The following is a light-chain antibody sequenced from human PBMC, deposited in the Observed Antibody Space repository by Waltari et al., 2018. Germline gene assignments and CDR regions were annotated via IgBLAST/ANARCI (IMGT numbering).Light chain of an antibody. V-gene: IGLV1-47*01. CDR2: RNN. CDR1: RSHIGRTY. Sequence: QSALTQPPSASGTPRQRVTSSSSRTRSHIGRTYVYWFQQRPGTAPKPPIYRNNQRPSGVPDRFSGSKSGTSASLAISGLRSEDEADYYCAAWDDSLSVSYVFGTGTKVTVL. CDR3: AAWDDSLSVSYV. J-gene: IGLJ1*01.